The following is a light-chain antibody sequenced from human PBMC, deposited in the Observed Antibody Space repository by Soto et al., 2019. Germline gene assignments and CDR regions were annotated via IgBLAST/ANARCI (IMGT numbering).Light chain of an antibody. CDR1: QSISSW. V-gene: IGKV1-5*01. CDR2: DAS. CDR3: LQVDVYPWT. Sequence: GDRVTITCRASQSISSWLAWYQQKPGKAPNLLIYDASSLQSGVPSRFSGSGSGTDFTLTISSLQPEDFATYYCLQVDVYPWTFGQGTKVDIK. J-gene: IGKJ1*01.